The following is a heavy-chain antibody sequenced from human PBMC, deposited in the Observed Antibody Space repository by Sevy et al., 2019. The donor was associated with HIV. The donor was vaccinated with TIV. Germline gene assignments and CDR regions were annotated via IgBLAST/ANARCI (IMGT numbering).Heavy chain of an antibody. CDR3: ARHSSPQWELHPNFDY. CDR1: GGSISSSSYY. D-gene: IGHD1-26*01. J-gene: IGHJ4*02. Sequence: SETLSLTCTVSGGSISSSSYYWGWIRQPPGKGLEWIGSIYYSGSTYYNPSLKSRVTISVDTSKNQFSLKRSSVTAADTAVYYCARHSSPQWELHPNFDYWGQGTLVTVSS. V-gene: IGHV4-39*01. CDR2: IYYSGST.